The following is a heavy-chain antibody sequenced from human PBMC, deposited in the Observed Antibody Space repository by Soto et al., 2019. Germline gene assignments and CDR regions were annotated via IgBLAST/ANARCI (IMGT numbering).Heavy chain of an antibody. CDR2: IYYSGST. J-gene: IGHJ6*02. V-gene: IGHV4-31*02. D-gene: IGHD3-10*01. CDR1: GGSISSGGYY. Sequence: SETLSLTCTVSGGSISSGGYYWIWIRQHPGKGLEWIGYIYYSGSTYSNPSLKSRVTISVDTSKNQFSLKLSSVTAADTAVYYCARDHPMVRGVTYYGMDVWGQGTTVTVS. CDR3: ARDHPMVRGVTYYGMDV.